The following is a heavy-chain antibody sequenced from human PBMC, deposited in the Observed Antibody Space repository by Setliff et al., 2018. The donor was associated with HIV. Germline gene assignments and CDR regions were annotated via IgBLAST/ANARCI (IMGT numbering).Heavy chain of an antibody. CDR3: ARSPIRYCSGGSCYSGFDY. Sequence: PGESLKISCKGSGYSFPTYWIGWVRQMPGKGLEWMGIIYPGDSDTRYSPSFQGQVTISADKSISTAYLQWRSLKASDTAMYYCARSPIRYCSGGSCYSGFDYWGQGTLVTVSS. J-gene: IGHJ4*02. CDR2: IYPGDSDT. V-gene: IGHV5-51*01. D-gene: IGHD2-15*01. CDR1: GYSFPTYW.